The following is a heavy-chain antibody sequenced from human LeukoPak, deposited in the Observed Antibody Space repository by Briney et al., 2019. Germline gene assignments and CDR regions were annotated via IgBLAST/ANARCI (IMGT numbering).Heavy chain of an antibody. J-gene: IGHJ4*02. Sequence: ASVKVSCKASGGTFSSYAISWVRQAPGQGLEWMGGIIPIFGTANYAQKFQGRVTITADESTSTAYMELSSLRSEDTAVYYCARVVCSTSCYTVGYFDYWGQGTLVTASS. CDR2: IIPIFGTA. V-gene: IGHV1-69*13. CDR3: ARVVCSTSCYTVGYFDY. CDR1: GGTFSSYA. D-gene: IGHD2-2*02.